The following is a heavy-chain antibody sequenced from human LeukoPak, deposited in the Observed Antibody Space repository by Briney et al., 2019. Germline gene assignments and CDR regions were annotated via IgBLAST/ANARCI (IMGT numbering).Heavy chain of an antibody. CDR3: AREYCSGGSCYPSFDY. Sequence: ASGKVSCKASGYTFTSYGISWVRQAPGQGLEWMGWISAYNGNTNYAQKLQGRVTMTTDTSTSTAYMELRSLRSDDTAVYYCAREYCSGGSCYPSFDYWGQGTLVTVSS. D-gene: IGHD2-15*01. J-gene: IGHJ4*02. CDR1: GYTFTSYG. CDR2: ISAYNGNT. V-gene: IGHV1-18*01.